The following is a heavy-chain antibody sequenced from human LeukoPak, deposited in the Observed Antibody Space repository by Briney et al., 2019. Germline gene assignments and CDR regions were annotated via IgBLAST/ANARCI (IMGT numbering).Heavy chain of an antibody. CDR3: ASSRYDSSGYYGIIAY. V-gene: IGHV3-21*01. D-gene: IGHD3-22*01. J-gene: IGHJ4*02. CDR1: GFTFSSYS. Sequence: TGGSLRLSCAAYGFTFSSYSMNWVRQAPGKGLEWVSFISTSSSYIYYADSVKGRFTISRDNAKNSLYLQMNSLRAEDTAVYYCASSRYDSSGYYGIIAYWGQGTLVTVSS. CDR2: ISTSSSYI.